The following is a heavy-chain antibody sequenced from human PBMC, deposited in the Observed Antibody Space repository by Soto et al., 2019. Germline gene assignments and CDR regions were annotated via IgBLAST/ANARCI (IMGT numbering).Heavy chain of an antibody. V-gene: IGHV3-30*18. Sequence: QVQLAESGGGVVQPGGSLRLSCAVSGFVFRNYGMHWVRLAPGKGLEWVAAISYLGTEEHYADSVKGRLKVSRDDSADGLYLQMNNLEVEDTALYYCAKDIIVPGPPAGMDAWGPGTTVIVSS. J-gene: IGHJ6*02. CDR1: GFVFRNYG. D-gene: IGHD3-22*01. CDR3: AKDIIVPGPPAGMDA. CDR2: ISYLGTEE.